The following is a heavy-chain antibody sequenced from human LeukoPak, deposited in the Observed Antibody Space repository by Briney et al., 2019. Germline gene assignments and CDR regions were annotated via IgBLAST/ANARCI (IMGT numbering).Heavy chain of an antibody. Sequence: SETLSLTCTVSGGSISSYYLSWIRQPAGKGLEWIGRIYASGSTNYNPSLKSRVTMSVDTSKNQFSLKLSSVTAADTAVYYCARDLHGPGTWDWFDPWGQGTLVTVSS. CDR3: ARDLHGPGTWDWFDP. D-gene: IGHD3-10*01. CDR1: GGSISSYY. CDR2: IYASGST. V-gene: IGHV4-4*07. J-gene: IGHJ5*02.